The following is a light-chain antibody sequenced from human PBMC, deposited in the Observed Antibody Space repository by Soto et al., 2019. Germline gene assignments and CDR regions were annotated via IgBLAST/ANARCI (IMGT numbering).Light chain of an antibody. CDR1: RSDVGAYNY. Sequence: QSVLTQPASVSGPPGQSIAISCTGTRSDVGAYNYVSWYQQHPGKAPKLIIYEATKRPSGVSYRFSGSKSGNTASLTISGLQAEDEADYYCTSYTITSPYVFGIGTKVTVL. CDR2: EAT. J-gene: IGLJ1*01. V-gene: IGLV2-14*01. CDR3: TSYTITSPYV.